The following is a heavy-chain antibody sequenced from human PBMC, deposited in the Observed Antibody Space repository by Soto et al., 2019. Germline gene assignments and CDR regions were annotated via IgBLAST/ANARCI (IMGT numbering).Heavy chain of an antibody. D-gene: IGHD6-6*01. V-gene: IGHV4-59*01. CDR1: GGSISSYY. CDR2: IDYSGST. CDR3: ARDNLAARGWFDP. Sequence: QVQLQESGPGLVKPSETLSLTCTVSGGSISSYYWSWIRQPPGKGLAWIGYIDYSGSTNYNPSLKSRVPISVDTSKNQFSLKLSSVTAADTAVYYCARDNLAARGWFDPWGQGTLVTVSS. J-gene: IGHJ5*02.